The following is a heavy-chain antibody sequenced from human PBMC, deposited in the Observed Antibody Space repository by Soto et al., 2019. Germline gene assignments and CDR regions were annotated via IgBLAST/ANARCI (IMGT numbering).Heavy chain of an antibody. J-gene: IGHJ3*02. CDR1: GFTFSSYS. D-gene: IGHD2-15*01. CDR3: ARESVVVVAADDAFDI. Sequence: GSLRLSCAASGFTFSSYSMNWVRQAPGKGLEWVSSISSSSSYIYYADSVKGRFTISRDNAKNSLYLQMNSLRAEDTAVYYCARESVVVVAADDAFDIWGQGTMVTVSS. V-gene: IGHV3-21*01. CDR2: ISSSSSYI.